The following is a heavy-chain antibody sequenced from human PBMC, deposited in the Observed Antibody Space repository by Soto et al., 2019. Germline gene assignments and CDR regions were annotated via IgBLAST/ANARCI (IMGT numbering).Heavy chain of an antibody. V-gene: IGHV3-33*03. CDR2: VWYDGSNK. Sequence: QAQLVESGGGVVQPGTSLRLSCAASGFTISTHGMHWVRQAPGKGLEWLANVWYDGSNKFYAESVKGRFSISEDNSKNTLYLQMSSLRAEYTAVYYCAAATTWNLHFPDWGQGTQVTVSS. CDR1: GFTISTHG. CDR3: AAATTWNLHFPD. D-gene: IGHD1-7*01. J-gene: IGHJ4*02.